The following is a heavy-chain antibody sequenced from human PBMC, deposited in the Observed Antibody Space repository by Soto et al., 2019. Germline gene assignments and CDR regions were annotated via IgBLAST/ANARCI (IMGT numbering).Heavy chain of an antibody. V-gene: IGHV1-69*06. CDR1: GGAFSSYS. D-gene: IGHD2-15*01. CDR2: IIPIFGTA. J-gene: IGHJ3*02. Sequence: SVKVSCKXSGGAFSSYSINWVRQAPGQGLEWMGGIIPIFGTANYAQKFQGRVTITADKSTSTAYMALSSLRSEDTAVYYCANGYCSGGSCYLSAFDIWGQGTMVTVSS. CDR3: ANGYCSGGSCYLSAFDI.